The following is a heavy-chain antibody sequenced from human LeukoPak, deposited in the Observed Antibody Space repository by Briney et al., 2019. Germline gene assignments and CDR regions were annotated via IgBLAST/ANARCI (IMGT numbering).Heavy chain of an antibody. CDR1: GYTFTGYY. Sequence: ASVKVSCKASGYTFTGYYMHWVRQAPGQGLEWMGWINPNSGGTNYAQKFQGWVTMTRDTSISTAYMELSRLRSDDTAVYYCARSPANVDTAMVDAFDIWGQGTMVTVSS. CDR2: INPNSGGT. CDR3: ARSPANVDTAMVDAFDI. V-gene: IGHV1-2*04. D-gene: IGHD5-18*01. J-gene: IGHJ3*02.